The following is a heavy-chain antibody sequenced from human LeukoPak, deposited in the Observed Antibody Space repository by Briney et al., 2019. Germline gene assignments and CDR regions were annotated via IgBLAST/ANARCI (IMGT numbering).Heavy chain of an antibody. CDR3: ARFPLCSSTSCPTSSDAFDI. CDR1: GFTFNSYW. D-gene: IGHD2-2*01. CDR2: IKQVGREK. Sequence: GGSLRLSCAASGFTFNSYWMSWVRQAPGKGREWVANIKQVGREKYYVDSVKGRFTISRDNAKNSLYLQMNSLRAEDTAVYYCARFPLCSSTSCPTSSDAFDIWGQGTMVTVSS. J-gene: IGHJ3*02. V-gene: IGHV3-7*01.